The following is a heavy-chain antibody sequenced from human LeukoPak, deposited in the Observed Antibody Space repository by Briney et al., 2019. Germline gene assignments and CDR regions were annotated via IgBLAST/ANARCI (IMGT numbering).Heavy chain of an antibody. V-gene: IGHV3-11*06. D-gene: IGHD4-17*01. J-gene: IGHJ4*02. Sequence: PGGSLRLSCTTSGFNFNNAWMNWVRQAPGKGLEWVSYISSSTSYTNYADSVKGRFSISRDNAKNSLFLQMNSLRAEDTVVYYCARYGDYVEYWGQGTLVTVSS. CDR3: ARYGDYVEY. CDR2: ISSSTSYT. CDR1: GFNFNNAW.